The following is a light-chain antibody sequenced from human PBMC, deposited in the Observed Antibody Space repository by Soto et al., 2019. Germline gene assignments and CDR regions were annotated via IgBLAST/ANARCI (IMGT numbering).Light chain of an antibody. CDR2: AAS. Sequence: DIQLTQSPSFLSASVGDRVTITCRASQGISSYLAWYQQKPGKAPKLLIYAASTLQSGVPSRFSGSGSRTEFTLTISSLQPEDFATYYCQQLNRFPLRITFGQGTRLEIK. CDR1: QGISSY. J-gene: IGKJ5*01. V-gene: IGKV1-9*01. CDR3: QQLNRFPLRIT.